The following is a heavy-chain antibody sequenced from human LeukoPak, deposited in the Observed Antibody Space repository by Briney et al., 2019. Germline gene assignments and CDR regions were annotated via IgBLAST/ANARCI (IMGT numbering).Heavy chain of an antibody. D-gene: IGHD2-2*01. CDR2: IIPIFGTA. V-gene: IGHV1-69*05. Sequence: ASVKVSCKASGGTFSSYAISWVRQAPGQGLEWMGGIIPIFGTANYAQKFQGRVTITTDESTSTAYMELSSLRSEDTAVYYCAREYCSSTSCYRFDPWGQGTLVTVSS. CDR3: AREYCSSTSCYRFDP. J-gene: IGHJ5*02. CDR1: GGTFSSYA.